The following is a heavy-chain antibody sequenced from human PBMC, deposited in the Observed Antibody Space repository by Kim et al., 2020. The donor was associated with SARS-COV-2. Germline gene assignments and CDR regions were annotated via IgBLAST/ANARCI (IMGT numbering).Heavy chain of an antibody. Sequence: GGSLRLSCAASGFTSSSYEMNWVRQAPGKGLEWVSYISSSGTNIYYADSVKGRFTISRDNAKNSLYLQMNSLRAEDTAVYYCARKGLYLRDSSSWFRYY. J-gene: IGHJ6*01. CDR1: GFTSSSYE. V-gene: IGHV3-48*03. CDR2: ISSSGTNI. D-gene: IGHD6-13*01. CDR3: ARKGLYLRDSSSWFRYY.